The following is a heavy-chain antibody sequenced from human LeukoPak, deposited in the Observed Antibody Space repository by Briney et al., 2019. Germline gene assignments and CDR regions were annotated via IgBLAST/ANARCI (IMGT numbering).Heavy chain of an antibody. V-gene: IGHV4-61*01. CDR1: GGSVSGGSYR. CDR3: ARLRRDSSSWTYYFDY. Sequence: PSETLSLTCTVSGGSVSGGSYRWTWIRQPPGKALEWIGYIYYSGSTNYNPSLKSRVTISVDTSKNQFSLKLSSVTAADTAVYYCARLRRDSSSWTYYFDYWGQGTLVTVSS. CDR2: IYYSGST. D-gene: IGHD6-13*01. J-gene: IGHJ4*02.